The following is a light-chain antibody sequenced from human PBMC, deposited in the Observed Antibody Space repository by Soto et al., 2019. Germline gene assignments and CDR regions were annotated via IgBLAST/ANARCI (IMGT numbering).Light chain of an antibody. J-gene: IGKJ1*01. Sequence: EIVLTQSPGTLSLSPGERATLSCRASQSVSSIYVAWYQQKPGQAPRLLIYGTSSRATAIPDRFSGSGSGTDFTLTISRLEPEDFAVYYCQQYGSSSWTFGQGTKVEIK. V-gene: IGKV3-20*01. CDR1: QSVSSIY. CDR2: GTS. CDR3: QQYGSSSWT.